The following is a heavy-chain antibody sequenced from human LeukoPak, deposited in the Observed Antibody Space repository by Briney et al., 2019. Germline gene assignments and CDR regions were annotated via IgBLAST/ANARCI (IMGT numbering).Heavy chain of an antibody. D-gene: IGHD2-15*01. CDR3: AREGYVVVVVATINAFGI. CDR1: GGSISSYY. CDR2: IYYSGST. Sequence: SETLSLTCTVSGGSISSYYWSWIRQPPGKGLEWIGYIYYSGSTNYNPSLKSRVTISVDTSKNQFSLRLSSVTAADTAVYYCAREGYVVVVVATINAFGIWGQGTMVTVSS. J-gene: IGHJ3*02. V-gene: IGHV4-59*12.